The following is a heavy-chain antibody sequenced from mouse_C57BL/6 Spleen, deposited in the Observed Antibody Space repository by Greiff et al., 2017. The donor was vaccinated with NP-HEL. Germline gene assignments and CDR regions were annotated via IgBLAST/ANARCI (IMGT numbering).Heavy chain of an antibody. CDR3: ARNGYYSDY. V-gene: IGHV1-42*01. Sequence: EVKLMESGPELVKPGASVKISCKASGYSFTGYYMNWVKQSPEKSLEWIGEINPSTGGTTYNQKFKAKATLTVDKSSSTAYMQLKSLTSEDSAVYYCARNGYYSDYWGQGTTLTVSS. CDR2: INPSTGGT. J-gene: IGHJ2*01. D-gene: IGHD2-2*01. CDR1: GYSFTGYY.